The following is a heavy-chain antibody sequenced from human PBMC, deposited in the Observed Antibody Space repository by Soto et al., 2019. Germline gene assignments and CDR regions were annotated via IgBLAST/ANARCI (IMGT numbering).Heavy chain of an antibody. V-gene: IGHV3-23*01. CDR2: ISGSGGST. CDR3: AKDVMVRGVIITKNTKTSFDY. J-gene: IGHJ4*02. D-gene: IGHD3-10*01. CDR1: GFTFSSYA. Sequence: GGSLRLSCAASGFTFSSYAMSWVRQAPGKGLEWVSAISGSGGSTYYADSVKGRFTISRDNSKNTLYLQMNSLRAEDTAVYYCAKDVMVRGVIITKNTKTSFDYWGQGTLVTVSS.